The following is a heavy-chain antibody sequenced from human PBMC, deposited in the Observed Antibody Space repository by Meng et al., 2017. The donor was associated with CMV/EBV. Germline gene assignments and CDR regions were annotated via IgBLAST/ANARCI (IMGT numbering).Heavy chain of an antibody. D-gene: IGHD3/OR15-3a*01. Sequence: LACAVSGGSISNRNWWRWVRQPPGKGLEWIGEIYHSGSTNYNPSLKSRVTISVDKSKNQFSLKLSSVTAADAAVYYCARSDGTYFDYWGQGTLVTVSS. J-gene: IGHJ4*02. V-gene: IGHV4-4*02. CDR2: IYHSGST. CDR1: GGSISNRNW. CDR3: ARSDGTYFDY.